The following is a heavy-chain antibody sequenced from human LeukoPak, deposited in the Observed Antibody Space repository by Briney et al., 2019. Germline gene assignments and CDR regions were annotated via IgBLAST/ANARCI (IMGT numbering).Heavy chain of an antibody. CDR3: AREIRTVTTLFYYYYYMDV. D-gene: IGHD4-17*01. CDR2: ISSSGRTI. CDR1: GFTFSSHE. Sequence: GGSLRLSCAASGFTFSSHEMNWVRQAPGKGLEWVSYISSSGRTIYYADSVKGRFTFSRDNAKNSLYLQMNSLRAEDTALYYCAREIRTVTTLFYYYYYMDVWGKGTTVTVSS. V-gene: IGHV3-48*03. J-gene: IGHJ6*03.